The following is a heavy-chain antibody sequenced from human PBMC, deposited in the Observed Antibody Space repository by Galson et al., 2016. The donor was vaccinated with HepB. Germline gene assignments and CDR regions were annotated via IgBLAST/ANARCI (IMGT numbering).Heavy chain of an antibody. D-gene: IGHD7-27*01. Sequence: SLRLSCAASGFTFSSYYMSWVRQAPGTGLEWVAEIKGDESAKQYVDSVKGRFTISRDNAKNSLYLQMNSLRVDDTAVYYCAKHHVDQPGVDYWGQGTLVTVSS. CDR2: IKGDESAK. J-gene: IGHJ4*02. V-gene: IGHV3-7*03. CDR1: GFTFSSYY. CDR3: AKHHVDQPGVDY.